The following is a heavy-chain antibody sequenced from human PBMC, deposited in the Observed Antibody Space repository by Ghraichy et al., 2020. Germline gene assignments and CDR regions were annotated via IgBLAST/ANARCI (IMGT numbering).Heavy chain of an antibody. Sequence: GALRLSCAASGFTFSDYYMNWIRQAPGKGLEWVSYISSTSSIIYYADSVKGRFTISRDNPKNSLYLQMNSLRAEDTAVYYCVRGEYDYVWGSHNWLDPWGQGTLVTVSS. CDR1: GFTFSDYY. CDR2: ISSTSSII. CDR3: VRGEYDYVWGSHNWLDP. V-gene: IGHV3-11*01. J-gene: IGHJ5*02. D-gene: IGHD3-16*01.